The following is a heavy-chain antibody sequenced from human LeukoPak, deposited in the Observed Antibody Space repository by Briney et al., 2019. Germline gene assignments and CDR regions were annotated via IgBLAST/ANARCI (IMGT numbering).Heavy chain of an antibody. J-gene: IGHJ4*02. CDR3: AKAGSIRFDY. CDR2: ISGSGGST. D-gene: IGHD1-26*01. CDR1: GFTFSSSA. V-gene: IGHV3-23*01. Sequence: GGSLRLSCAASGFTFSSSAMSWVRQAPGKGLEWVSGISGSGGSTYYADSVKGRFTISRDNSKNTLYLQMHSLRAEDTAAYYCAKAGSIRFDYWGQGTLLTVSS.